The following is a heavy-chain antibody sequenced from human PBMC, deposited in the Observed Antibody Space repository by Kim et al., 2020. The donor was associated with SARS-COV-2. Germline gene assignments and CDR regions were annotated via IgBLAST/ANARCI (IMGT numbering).Heavy chain of an antibody. D-gene: IGHD6-19*01. CDR3: AKGGGRVPVAGTFDY. J-gene: IGHJ4*02. V-gene: IGHV3-23*01. CDR1: GFTFSSYA. CDR2: ISGSGGST. Sequence: GGSLRLSCAASGFTFSSYAMSWVRQAPGKGLEWVSAISGSGGSTYYADSVKGRFTISRDNSKNTLYLQMNSLRAEDTAVYYCAKGGGRVPVAGTFDYWGQGTLVTVSS.